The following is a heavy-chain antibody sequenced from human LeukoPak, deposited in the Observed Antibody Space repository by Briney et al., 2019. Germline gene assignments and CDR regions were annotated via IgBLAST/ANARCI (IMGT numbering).Heavy chain of an antibody. CDR1: GYTFSSYA. CDR2: INAGNGDT. CDR3: AIHCTGGSCSRSYYFDY. J-gene: IGHJ4*02. Sequence: ASVKVSCKASGYTFSSYAMQWVRQAPGQRLEWMGWINAGNGDTKYAQKSQGRVTITRDTSASTAYMDLSSLRSEDTAVYYCAIHCTGGSCSRSYYFDYWGQGTLVTVSS. D-gene: IGHD2-15*01. V-gene: IGHV1-3*01.